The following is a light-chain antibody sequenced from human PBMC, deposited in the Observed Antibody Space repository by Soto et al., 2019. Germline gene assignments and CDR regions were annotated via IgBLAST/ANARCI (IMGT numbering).Light chain of an antibody. CDR3: QQYNNWPPT. CDR2: GAS. V-gene: IGKV3-15*01. CDR1: QGVRSN. J-gene: IGKJ1*01. Sequence: EIVVTQSPATLSVSPGARATLSCRANQGVRSNLAWYQQKPGQAPRLLIYGASTRATGIPARFSGSGSGTEFTLTISSLQSEDFAVYYCQQYNNWPPTFGQGTKVDIK.